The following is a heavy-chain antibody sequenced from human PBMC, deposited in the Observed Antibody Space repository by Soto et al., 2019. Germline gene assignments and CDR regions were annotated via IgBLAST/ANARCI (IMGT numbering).Heavy chain of an antibody. CDR3: ARERGGYNRGDFEF. CDR1: GGTFNSYA. Sequence: QVLLVQSGAEVRKPGSSVNVSCKASGGTFNSYAISWVRQAPGQGLEWMGGIIPDFGTGNSAQKFRGRVSISADASTPTVYMGLSGLTSEDTAVYYCARERGGYNRGDFEFWGQGTQVTVSS. CDR2: IIPDFGTG. J-gene: IGHJ4*02. V-gene: IGHV1-69*01. D-gene: IGHD1-26*01.